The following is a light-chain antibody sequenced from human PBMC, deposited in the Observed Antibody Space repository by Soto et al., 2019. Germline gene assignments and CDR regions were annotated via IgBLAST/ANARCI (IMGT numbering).Light chain of an antibody. CDR2: LAS. V-gene: IGKV2-28*01. Sequence: DIVMTQSPLSLPVSPGEPASIFCRSSQSLLHRNGYSSLDWYLQKPGQSPRLLIYLASTRASGVPDKFSASGSGTVFTLKISRVEAEDVGIYYCMQALQTPYSFGQGTKLEI. J-gene: IGKJ2*01. CDR1: QSLLHRNGYSS. CDR3: MQALQTPYS.